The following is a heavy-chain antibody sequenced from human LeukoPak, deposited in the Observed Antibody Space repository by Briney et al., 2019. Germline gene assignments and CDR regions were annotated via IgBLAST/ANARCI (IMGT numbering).Heavy chain of an antibody. J-gene: IGHJ4*02. CDR3: ARLRSGYSYGTPFDY. D-gene: IGHD5-18*01. CDR2: IYYSGST. V-gene: IGHV4-59*08. CDR1: GGSISSYY. Sequence: SETLSLTCSVSGGSISSYYWSWIRQPPGKGLEWIGYIYYSGSTNYNPSLKSRVTISVDTSKNQFSLKLSSVTAADTAVYYCARLRSGYSYGTPFDYWGQGTLVTVSS.